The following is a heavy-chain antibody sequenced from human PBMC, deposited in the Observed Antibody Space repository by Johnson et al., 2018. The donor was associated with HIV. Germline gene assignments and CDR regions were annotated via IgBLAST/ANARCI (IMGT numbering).Heavy chain of an antibody. Sequence: VQLVESGGGVVQPGRSLRVSCVASGFTLSSYAMHWVRQAPGKGLEWVAVVSYDGSNKYYADSVKGRFTISRDNSKNTLYLQMNSLRAEDTAVYYCVGGWDAFDIWGQGTMVTVSS. V-gene: IGHV3-30*04. CDR1: GFTLSSYA. CDR2: VSYDGSNK. CDR3: VGGWDAFDI. D-gene: IGHD3-16*01. J-gene: IGHJ3*02.